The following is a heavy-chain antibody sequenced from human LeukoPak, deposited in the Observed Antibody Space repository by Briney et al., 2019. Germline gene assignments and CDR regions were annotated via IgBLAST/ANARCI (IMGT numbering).Heavy chain of an antibody. CDR3: EKDSHLDV. Sequence: PSETLSLTCTVSGGSISGTDLYWGWVRQLPGKGLEWIGNIHSSGNSFCNPSLKSRVTISVDTFKNQFSLKLSSVTAADTAVYYCEKDSHLDVWGQGTTVTVSS. CDR2: IHSSGNS. V-gene: IGHV4-39*01. D-gene: IGHD2-15*01. CDR1: GGSISGTDLY. J-gene: IGHJ6*02.